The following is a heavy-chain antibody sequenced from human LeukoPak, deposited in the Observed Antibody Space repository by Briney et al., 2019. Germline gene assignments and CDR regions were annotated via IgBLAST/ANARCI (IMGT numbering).Heavy chain of an antibody. J-gene: IGHJ4*02. CDR1: GYSISSGYY. CDR3: AGGPFRDYFDY. D-gene: IGHD2-21*01. V-gene: IGHV4-38-2*02. CDR2: IYHSGST. Sequence: PSETLSLTCTVSGYSISSGYYWGWIRQPPGKGLEWIGSIYHSGSTYYNPSLKSRVTISVDTSKNQFSLKLSSVTAADTAVYYCAGGPFRDYFDYRGQGTLVTVSS.